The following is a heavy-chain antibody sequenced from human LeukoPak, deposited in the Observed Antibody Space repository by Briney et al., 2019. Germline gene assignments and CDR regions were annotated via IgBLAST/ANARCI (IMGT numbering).Heavy chain of an antibody. Sequence: GGSLRLSCAASGFTFSSYDMKWVRQAPGKGLEWVSYISSSSSTIYYADSVQGRFTISRDNAEDSVYLQMNSLRVEDTAVYYCARTYDFGIGPPGDAFDNWGQGTLVTVFS. V-gene: IGHV3-48*01. CDR1: GFTFSSYD. CDR2: ISSSSSTI. D-gene: IGHD3-3*01. J-gene: IGHJ3*02. CDR3: ARTYDFGIGPPGDAFDN.